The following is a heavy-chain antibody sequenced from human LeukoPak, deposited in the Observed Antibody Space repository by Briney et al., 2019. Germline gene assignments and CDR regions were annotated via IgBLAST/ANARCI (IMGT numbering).Heavy chain of an antibody. CDR3: ARGTGEREFWRRWLQPYYFDY. Sequence: SETLSLTCAVYGGSFSGYYWSWIRQPPGKGLEWIGEINHSGSTNYNPSLKSRVTISVDTSKNQFSLKLSSVTAADTAVYYCARGTGEREFWRRWLQPYYFDYWGQGTLVTVSS. CDR1: GGSFSGYY. V-gene: IGHV4-34*01. J-gene: IGHJ4*02. D-gene: IGHD5-24*01. CDR2: INHSGST.